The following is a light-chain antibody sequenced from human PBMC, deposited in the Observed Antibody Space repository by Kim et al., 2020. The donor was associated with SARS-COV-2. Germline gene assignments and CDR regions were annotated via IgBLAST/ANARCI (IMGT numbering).Light chain of an antibody. J-gene: IGKJ3*01. V-gene: IGKV3-20*01. Sequence: EIVLTQSPGTLSLSPGERATLSCRASQSVSSSYLAWYQQKPGQAPRLLIYDASSRATGIPDRFSGSGSGTDFTLTISRLEPEDFAAYYCQQYDNSPVTFGHGTKVDIK. CDR3: QQYDNSPVT. CDR2: DAS. CDR1: QSVSSSY.